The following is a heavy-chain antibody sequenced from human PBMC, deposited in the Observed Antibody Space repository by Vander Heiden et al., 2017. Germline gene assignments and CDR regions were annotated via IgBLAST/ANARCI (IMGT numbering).Heavy chain of an antibody. CDR2: SYYSGIT. CDR1: GCSISSINYY. J-gene: IGHJ4*02. CDR3: ASHTRGRIVPAAHTAY. V-gene: IGHV4-39*01. Sequence: QLQLQDAGPGLVKPAETLSLTCTVSGCSISSINYYWGWIREPRGKGLEWIGTSYYSGITSYNPSLKGRVTISVDTSKNQFSRGLTSVTAAETAVYYCASHTRGRIVPAAHTAYWGQGTLVTVSS. D-gene: IGHD2-2*01.